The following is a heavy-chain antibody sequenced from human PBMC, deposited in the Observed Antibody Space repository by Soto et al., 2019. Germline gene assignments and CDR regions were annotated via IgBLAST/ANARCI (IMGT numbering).Heavy chain of an antibody. CDR2: IKSKTDGGTT. Sequence: GGSLRLSCAASGFTFSNAWMSWVRQAPGKGLEWVGRIKSKTDGGTTDYAAPVKGRFTISRDDSKNTLYLQMNSLKTEDTAVYYCTTVRLYDPRYYYYMDVWGKGTTVTVSS. CDR3: TTVRLYDPRYYYYMDV. V-gene: IGHV3-15*01. J-gene: IGHJ6*03. CDR1: GFTFSNAW. D-gene: IGHD3-3*01.